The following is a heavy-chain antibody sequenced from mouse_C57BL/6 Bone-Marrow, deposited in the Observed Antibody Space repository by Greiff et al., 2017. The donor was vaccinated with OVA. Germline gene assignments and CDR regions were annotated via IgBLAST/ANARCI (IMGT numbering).Heavy chain of an antibody. CDR1: GFTFSSYA. D-gene: IGHD2-2*01. CDR2: ISSGGDYI. CDR3: TRADGYVYYAMDY. Sequence: EVKLVESGEGLVKPGGSLKLSCAASGFTFSSYAMSWVRQTPEKRLEWVAYISSGGDYIYYADTVKGRFTISRDNARNTLYLQMSSLKSEDTAMYYCTRADGYVYYAMDYWGQGTSVTVSS. V-gene: IGHV5-9-1*02. J-gene: IGHJ4*01.